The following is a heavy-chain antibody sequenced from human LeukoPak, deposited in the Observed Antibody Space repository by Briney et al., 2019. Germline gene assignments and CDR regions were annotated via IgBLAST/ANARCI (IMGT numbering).Heavy chain of an antibody. D-gene: IGHD2-15*01. CDR2: ISGSGGST. V-gene: IGHV3-23*01. CDR1: GFTFSSYG. J-gene: IGHJ4*02. CDR3: AKNSGGTCYSHLDY. Sequence: GGSLRLSCAPSGFTFSSYGMTWVRQAPGKGLEWVSGISGSGGSTYYEDSVKGRFTISRDDSKNTLYLQMNSLRAEDTAVYYCAKNSGGTCYSHLDYWGQGTLVTVSS.